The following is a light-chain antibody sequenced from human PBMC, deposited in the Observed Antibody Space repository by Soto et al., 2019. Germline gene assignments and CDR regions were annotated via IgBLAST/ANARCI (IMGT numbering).Light chain of an antibody. CDR1: QSVSSY. Sequence: EIVLTQSPATLSLSPGERATLSCRASQSVSSYLAWYQHKPGQAPRLLIYDASNRATGIPARFSGSGSGTVFTLTISSLEPEDFAVYYCQQRSNWPPTWTFGQGTKVEIK. V-gene: IGKV3-11*01. J-gene: IGKJ1*01. CDR2: DAS. CDR3: QQRSNWPPTWT.